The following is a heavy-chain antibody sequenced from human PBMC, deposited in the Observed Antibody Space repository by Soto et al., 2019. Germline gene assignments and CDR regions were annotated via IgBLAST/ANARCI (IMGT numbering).Heavy chain of an antibody. J-gene: IGHJ4*02. CDR1: GVTFSSYA. CDR3: AKEVRQMRCFDY. Sequence: SLRLSCAASGVTFSSYAMTWGRQVPGKGLEWVSGISGSGGSTYYADSVKGRFTNSRDNSKNTLYLQMNSLRVEDTAVYYCAKEVRQMRCFDYWGQPTLVTLSS. D-gene: IGHD3-10*01. CDR2: ISGSGGST. V-gene: IGHV3-23*01.